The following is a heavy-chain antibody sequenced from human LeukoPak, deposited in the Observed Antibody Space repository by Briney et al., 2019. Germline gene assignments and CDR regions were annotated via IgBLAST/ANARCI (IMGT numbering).Heavy chain of an antibody. J-gene: IGHJ4*02. CDR3: ARGYGSGSYYKY. V-gene: IGHV4-34*01. CDR2: INQRGST. D-gene: IGHD3-10*01. CDR1: GGSFSGYY. Sequence: SETLSLTCAVHGGSFSGYYWSWIRQPPGKGLEWIGEINQRGSTDYNPSLKSRVTISVDTSKNQFSLKLSSVTAADTAVYYCARGYGSGSYYKYWGQGTLVTVSS.